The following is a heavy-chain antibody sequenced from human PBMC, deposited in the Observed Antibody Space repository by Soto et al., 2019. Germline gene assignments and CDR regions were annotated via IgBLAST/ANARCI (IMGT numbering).Heavy chain of an antibody. CDR1: TLRFSRYL. CDR2: ISGSGDYI. CDR3: AQTYFESNGSDY. Sequence: GGSLRLSCAASTLRFSRYLMSWVRQAPGKGLEWVSVISGSGDYIDYADSVKGRFTISRDNSKKTLYLQMNRLRAEDTAVYYCAQTYFESNGSDYWGRGTLVTVSS. V-gene: IGHV3-23*01. J-gene: IGHJ4*02. D-gene: IGHD3-22*01.